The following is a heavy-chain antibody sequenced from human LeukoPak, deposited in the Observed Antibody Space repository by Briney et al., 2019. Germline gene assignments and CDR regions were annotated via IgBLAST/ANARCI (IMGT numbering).Heavy chain of an antibody. CDR1: GYTFTAYY. Sequence: ASVKVSCKASGYTFTAYYMHWVRQAPGQGLEWMGWINPNSGGTNYAQKFQGRVTMSKNTSISTAYMDLSRLRSDDTAVYYCARVPLDVLLWFGELNSSYAFDIWGQGTMVTVSS. J-gene: IGHJ3*02. CDR3: ARVPLDVLLWFGELNSSYAFDI. CDR2: INPNSGGT. V-gene: IGHV1-2*02. D-gene: IGHD3-10*01.